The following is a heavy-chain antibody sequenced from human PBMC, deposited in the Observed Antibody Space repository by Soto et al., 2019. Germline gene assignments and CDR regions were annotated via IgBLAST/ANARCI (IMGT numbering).Heavy chain of an antibody. CDR2: ISYDGSNK. CDR1: GFTFSSYA. CDR3: ARDLPPVDIVATMGWGFDY. V-gene: IGHV3-30-3*01. Sequence: QVQLVESGGGVVQPGRSLRLSCAASGFTFSSYAMHWVRQAPGKGLEWVAVISYDGSNKYYADSVKGRFTISRDNSKNTLYLQMNSLRAEDTAVYYCARDLPPVDIVATMGWGFDYWGQGTLVTASS. D-gene: IGHD5-12*01. J-gene: IGHJ4*02.